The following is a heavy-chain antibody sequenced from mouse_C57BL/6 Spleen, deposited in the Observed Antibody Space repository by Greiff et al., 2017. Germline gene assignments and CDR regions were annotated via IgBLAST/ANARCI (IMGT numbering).Heavy chain of an antibody. CDR1: GYAFTNYL. V-gene: IGHV1-54*01. CDR3: ARGGSTMAYYYAMDY. J-gene: IGHJ4*01. D-gene: IGHD2-1*01. CDR2: INPGSGGT. Sequence: VKLQESGAELVRPGTSVKVSCKASGYAFTNYLIEWVKQRPGQGLEWIGVINPGSGGTNYNEKFKGKATLTADKSSSTAYMQLSSLTSEDSAVYFCARGGSTMAYYYAMDYWGQGTSVTVSA.